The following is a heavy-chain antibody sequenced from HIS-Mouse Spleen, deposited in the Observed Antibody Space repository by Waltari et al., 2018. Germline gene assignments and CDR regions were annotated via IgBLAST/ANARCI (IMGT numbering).Heavy chain of an antibody. D-gene: IGHD3-22*01. Sequence: QLQLQESGPGLVKPSETLSLTCTVSGGSISSSSYYWGWIRQPPGKGLEWIGRIYYSGSTYNNPSLKSRVTISVDTSKNQFSLKLSSVTAADTAVYYCARVYDSRYYLDYWGQGTLVTVSS. J-gene: IGHJ4*02. CDR2: IYYSGST. V-gene: IGHV4-39*07. CDR3: ARVYDSRYYLDY. CDR1: GGSISSSSYY.